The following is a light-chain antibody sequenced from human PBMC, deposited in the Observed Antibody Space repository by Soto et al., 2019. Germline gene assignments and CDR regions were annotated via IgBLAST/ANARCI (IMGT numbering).Light chain of an antibody. J-gene: IGKJ1*01. CDR3: MHGTHWPKT. CDR1: QGLVHGDGNTY. V-gene: IGKV2-30*02. Sequence: DVVMTQSPLSLPVSLGQPASISCRSSQGLVHGDGNTYLNWFQQRPGQSPRRLIYDVSNRDYGVPDRFSGSGSGPEFTLKISRVEAEDVGVYFCMHGTHWPKTFGQGTKVEIK. CDR2: DVS.